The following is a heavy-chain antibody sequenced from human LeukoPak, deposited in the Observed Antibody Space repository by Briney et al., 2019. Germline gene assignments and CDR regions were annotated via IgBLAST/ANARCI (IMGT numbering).Heavy chain of an antibody. CDR2: INPNSGDT. D-gene: IGHD1-14*01. CDR3: SRDTTPLDY. V-gene: IGHV1-2*02. J-gene: IGHJ4*02. CDR1: GGTFSSYA. Sequence: GSSVKVSCKASGGTFSSYAISWVRQAPGQGLEWMGWINPNSGDTHYAQKFQGRVTMTRDTSISTAYMEMARLRSDDTAVYYCSRDTTPLDYWGQGTLVTVSS.